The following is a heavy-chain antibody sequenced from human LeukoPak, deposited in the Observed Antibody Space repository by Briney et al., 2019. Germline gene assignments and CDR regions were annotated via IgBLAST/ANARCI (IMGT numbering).Heavy chain of an antibody. CDR1: GFTSTSYW. V-gene: IGHV3-7*04. D-gene: IGHD3-3*01. J-gene: IGHJ4*02. CDR2: INHDGTDK. CDR3: ARNYYDFWSGHQDYFDY. Sequence: PGGSLRLSCAASGFTSTSYWMTWVRQAPGKGLHWVANINHDGTDKNYADSVKGRFTISRDNAKNTLYLQMNSLRAEDTAVYYCARNYYDFWSGHQDYFDYWGQGTLVTVSS.